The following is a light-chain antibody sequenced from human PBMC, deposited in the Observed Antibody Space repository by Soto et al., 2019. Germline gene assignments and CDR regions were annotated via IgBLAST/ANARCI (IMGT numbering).Light chain of an antibody. CDR3: QQYDNLLALT. V-gene: IGKV1-33*01. CDR1: QDISKF. CDR2: DTS. J-gene: IGKJ4*01. Sequence: DIQMTQSPSSLSSSVGDRVTITCQASQDISKFLNWYQQKPGKAPKLLIYDTSNLETGVPFRFSGSGSGTYFTFTISSLQPEDIGTYYCQQYDNLLALTFGGGTTVEFK.